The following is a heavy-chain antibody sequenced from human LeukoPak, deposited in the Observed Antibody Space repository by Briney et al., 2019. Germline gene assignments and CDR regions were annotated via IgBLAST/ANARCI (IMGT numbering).Heavy chain of an antibody. CDR2: IYSGGST. D-gene: IGHD2-8*01. J-gene: IGHJ6*03. CDR3: AKGLGYCTNGVCYYYYYMDV. V-gene: IGHV3-53*01. CDR1: GFTVNSNY. Sequence: GGSLRLSCAASGFTVNSNYMSWVRQAPGKGLEWVSVIYSGGSTYYSDSVKGRFTISRDNSKNTVYLQMNSLRAEDTAVYYCAKGLGYCTNGVCYYYYYMDVWGKGTSVTVSS.